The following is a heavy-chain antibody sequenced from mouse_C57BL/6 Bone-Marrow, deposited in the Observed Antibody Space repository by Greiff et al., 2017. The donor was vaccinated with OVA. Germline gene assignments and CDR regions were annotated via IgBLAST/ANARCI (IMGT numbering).Heavy chain of an antibody. CDR1: GYSITSGYY. V-gene: IGHV3-6*01. Sequence: EVKLQESGPGLVKPSQSLSLTCSVTGYSITSGYYWNWIRQFPGNKLEWMGYISYDGSNNYNPSLKNRISITRDTSKNQFFLKLNSVTTEDTATYYCARAPFAYWGQGTPVTVSA. CDR2: ISYDGSN. CDR3: ARAPFAY. J-gene: IGHJ3*01.